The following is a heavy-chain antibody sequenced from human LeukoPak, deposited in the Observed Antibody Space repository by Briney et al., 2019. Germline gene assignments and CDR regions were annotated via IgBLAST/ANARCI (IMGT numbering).Heavy chain of an antibody. D-gene: IGHD3-16*01. CDR3: ARVTPIQAGGWWFDP. CDR2: IYYSGST. Sequence: SETLSLTCTVSGGSISSSSYYWGWIRQPPGKGLEWIGSIYYSGSTYYNPSLKSRVTISVDTSKNQFSLKLSSVTAADTAAYYCARVTPIQAGGWWFDPWGQGTLVTVSS. V-gene: IGHV4-39*07. J-gene: IGHJ5*02. CDR1: GGSISSSSYY.